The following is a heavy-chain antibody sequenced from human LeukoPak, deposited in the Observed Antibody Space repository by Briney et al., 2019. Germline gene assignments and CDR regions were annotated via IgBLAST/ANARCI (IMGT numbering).Heavy chain of an antibody. V-gene: IGHV1-69*06. CDR3: TREGVYSPDPSSYHRLPFDI. CDR1: GGTFSSYA. J-gene: IGHJ3*02. CDR2: IIPIFGTA. D-gene: IGHD3-16*02. Sequence: GASVKVSCKASGGTFSSYAISWVRQAPGQGLEWMGGIIPIFGTANYAQKFQGRVTITADKSTNTAHLELSNLGSEDTAVYYCTREGVYSPDPSSYHRLPFDIWGKGTVVIVSS.